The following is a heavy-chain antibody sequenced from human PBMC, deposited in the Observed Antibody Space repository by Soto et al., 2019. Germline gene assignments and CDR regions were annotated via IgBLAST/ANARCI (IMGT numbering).Heavy chain of an antibody. J-gene: IGHJ6*02. CDR3: ARDLGVYCGTDCYPLDV. CDR2: MYNTGST. CDR1: GGSISGYY. V-gene: IGHV4-59*01. D-gene: IGHD2-21*02. Sequence: SETLSLTCTVSGGSISGYYWSWIRQPPGKGLEWIGYMYNTGSTVYNPSFKSRVTISVDTSKNQFSLKLNSVTAADTAVYYCARDLGVYCGTDCYPLDVWGQGTMVTVSS.